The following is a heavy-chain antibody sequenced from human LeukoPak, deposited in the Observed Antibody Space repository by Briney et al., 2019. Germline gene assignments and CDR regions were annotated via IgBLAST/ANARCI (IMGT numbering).Heavy chain of an antibody. J-gene: IGHJ6*04. Sequence: EASVKVSCKVSGYTLTELAIHWVRQTPGKGLEWMGGFDPEVGEKMYAQKFQGRVTMTRDMSTSTVYMELSSLRSEDTAVYYCAREDSSGWLFLWGKGTTVTVSS. CDR1: GYTLTELA. CDR3: AREDSSGWLFL. CDR2: FDPEVGEK. V-gene: IGHV1-24*01. D-gene: IGHD6-19*01.